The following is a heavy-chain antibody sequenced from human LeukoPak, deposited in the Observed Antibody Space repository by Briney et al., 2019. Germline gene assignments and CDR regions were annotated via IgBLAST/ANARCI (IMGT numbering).Heavy chain of an antibody. J-gene: IGHJ5*02. CDR2: IIPIFGTA. Sequence: SVKVSCKASGGTFSSYAISWVRQAPGQGLEWMGGIIPIFGTANYAQKFQGRVTITADESTSTAYMELSSLRSEDTAVYYCARDQVIAAAGNIWFDPWGQGTLVTVSP. V-gene: IGHV1-69*01. CDR1: GGTFSSYA. CDR3: ARDQVIAAAGNIWFDP. D-gene: IGHD6-13*01.